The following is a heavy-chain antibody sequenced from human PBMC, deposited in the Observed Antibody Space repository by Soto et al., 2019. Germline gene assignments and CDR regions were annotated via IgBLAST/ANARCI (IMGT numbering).Heavy chain of an antibody. J-gene: IGHJ4*02. D-gene: IGHD6-13*01. V-gene: IGHV3-48*03. Sequence: PVGSLRLSCAASGFTFSSYEMNWVRQAPGKGLEWVSYISSSGSTIYYADSVKGRFTISRDNAKNSLYLQMNSLRAEDTAVYYCARGLDSSWYLGCFDYWGQGTLVTVSS. CDR3: ARGLDSSWYLGCFDY. CDR2: ISSSGSTI. CDR1: GFTFSSYE.